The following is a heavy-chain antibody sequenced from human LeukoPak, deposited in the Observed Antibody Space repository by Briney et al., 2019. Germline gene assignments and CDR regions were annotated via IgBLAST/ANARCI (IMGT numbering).Heavy chain of an antibody. CDR3: ARAIVVIPAYYYYYMDV. Sequence: ASVKVSCKAAGYTFTGYYMHWVRQAPGQGHEWMGWINPNSGGTNYAQKFQGRVTITRDTSISTAYMELSRLRSDDTAVYYCARAIVVIPAYYYYYMDVWGKGTTVTVSS. D-gene: IGHD2-2*01. CDR1: GYTFTGYY. J-gene: IGHJ6*03. V-gene: IGHV1-2*02. CDR2: INPNSGGT.